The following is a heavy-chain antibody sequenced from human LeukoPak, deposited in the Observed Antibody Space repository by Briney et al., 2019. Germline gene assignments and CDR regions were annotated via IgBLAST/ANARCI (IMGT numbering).Heavy chain of an antibody. Sequence: SETLSLTCTVSGDSISNYYWSWIRQPAGKGLEWIGRIYTSGSTNYNPSLKSRVTMSVDTSKNQFSLKLSSVTAADAAVYYCARVSLVRGAPDYYFDYWGQGTLVTVSS. CDR3: ARVSLVRGAPDYYFDY. CDR2: IYTSGST. CDR1: GDSISNYY. D-gene: IGHD3-10*01. V-gene: IGHV4-4*07. J-gene: IGHJ4*02.